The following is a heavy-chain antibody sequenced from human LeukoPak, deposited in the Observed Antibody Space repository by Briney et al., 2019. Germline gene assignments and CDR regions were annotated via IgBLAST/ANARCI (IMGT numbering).Heavy chain of an antibody. J-gene: IGHJ4*02. CDR2: IRSKTNSYAT. CDR3: TRYNVGFES. D-gene: IGHD1-1*01. V-gene: IGHV3-73*01. Sequence: GGSLRLSCAASAFTFSSYGMHWVRQASGKGLEWVGRIRSKTNSYATSYAASVKGRFALSRDDSKNTAYLQMNSLKTEDTAVYYCTRYNVGFESWGQGTLVTVSS. CDR1: AFTFSSYG.